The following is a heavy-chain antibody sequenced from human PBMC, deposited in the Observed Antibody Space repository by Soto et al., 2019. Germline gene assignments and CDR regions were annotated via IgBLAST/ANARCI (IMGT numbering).Heavy chain of an antibody. Sequence: SETLSLTCTVSGGSISSSSYYWGWIRQPPGKGLEWIGSIYYSGSTYYNPSLKSRVTISVDMSKNQFSLKLSSVTAADTAVYYCARSMTTVVTLDYWGQGTLVTVSS. CDR2: IYYSGST. CDR1: GGSISSSSYY. D-gene: IGHD4-17*01. V-gene: IGHV4-39*01. CDR3: ARSMTTVVTLDY. J-gene: IGHJ4*02.